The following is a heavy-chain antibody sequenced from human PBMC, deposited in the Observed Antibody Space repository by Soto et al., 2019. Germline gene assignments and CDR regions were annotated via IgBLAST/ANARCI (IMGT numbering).Heavy chain of an antibody. CDR2: ISSDGGNK. CDR1: GFTFSSYG. CDR3: ARMGRSYGMDV. V-gene: IGHV3-30*03. D-gene: IGHD3-10*01. Sequence: GGSLRLSCAASGFTFSSYGMHWVRQAPGKGLEWVAVISSDGGNKYYADSVKGRFAISRDNSKNTLYLQMNSLRAEDTAVYYCARMGRSYGMDVWGQGTTVTVSS. J-gene: IGHJ6*02.